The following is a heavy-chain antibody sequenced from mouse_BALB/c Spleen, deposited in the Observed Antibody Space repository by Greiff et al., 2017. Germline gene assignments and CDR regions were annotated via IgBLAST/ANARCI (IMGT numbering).Heavy chain of an antibody. D-gene: IGHD4-1*01. V-gene: IGHV1-5*01. CDR2: IYPGNSDT. CDR1: GYTFTSYW. CDR3: TRRGNWDVGNAMDY. Sequence: EVQLQQSGTVLARPGASVKMSCKASGYTFTSYWMHWVKQRPGQGLEWIGAIYPGNSDTSYNQKFKGKAKLTAVTSTSTAYMELSSLTNEDSAVYYCTRRGNWDVGNAMDYWGQGTSVTVSS. J-gene: IGHJ4*01.